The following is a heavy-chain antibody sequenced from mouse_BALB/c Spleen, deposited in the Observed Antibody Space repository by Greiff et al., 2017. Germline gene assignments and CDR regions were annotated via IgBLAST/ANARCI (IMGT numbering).Heavy chain of an antibody. CDR2: INSNGGST. Sequence: DVMLVESGGGLVQPGGSLKLSCAASGFTFSSYYMSWVRQTPEKRLELVAAINSNGGSTYYPDTVKGRFTISRDNAKNTLYLQMSSLKSEDTALYYCARQYGNSWFAYWGQGTLVTVSA. J-gene: IGHJ3*01. CDR3: ARQYGNSWFAY. V-gene: IGHV5-6-2*01. D-gene: IGHD2-1*01. CDR1: GFTFSSYY.